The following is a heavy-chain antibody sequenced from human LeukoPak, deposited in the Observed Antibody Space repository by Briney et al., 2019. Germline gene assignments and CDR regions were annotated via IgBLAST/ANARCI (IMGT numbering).Heavy chain of an antibody. Sequence: SETLSLTCTVSGGSISGYYWSWIRQPAGKGLEWIGRVYASGSANYNPSLKSRVTISVDTSKNQFSLKLSSVTAADTAVYYCARGWDSSSWPPYGMDVWAKGPRSPSP. J-gene: IGHJ6*02. CDR1: GGSISGYY. CDR2: VYASGSA. D-gene: IGHD6-13*01. V-gene: IGHV4-4*07. CDR3: ARGWDSSSWPPYGMDV.